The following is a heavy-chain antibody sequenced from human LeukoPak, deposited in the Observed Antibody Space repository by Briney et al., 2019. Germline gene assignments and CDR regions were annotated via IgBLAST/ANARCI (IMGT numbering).Heavy chain of an antibody. D-gene: IGHD5-12*01. Sequence: SQTLSLTCTVSGGSISSGGNYWSWIRQYSGKGLVWIGYIYYSGSTYYNPSLKSRVTISVDTSKNQFSLKLSSVTAADTAVYYCARVDPTDGYSGYYFDYWGQGTLVTVSS. CDR1: GGSISSGGNY. J-gene: IGHJ4*02. CDR2: IYYSGST. V-gene: IGHV4-31*03. CDR3: ARVDPTDGYSGYYFDY.